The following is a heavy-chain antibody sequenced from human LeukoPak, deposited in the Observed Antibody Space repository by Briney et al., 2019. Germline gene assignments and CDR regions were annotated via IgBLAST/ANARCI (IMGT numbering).Heavy chain of an antibody. CDR3: AKGSMGTFDN. V-gene: IGHV3-9*01. CDR1: GFTFDDYA. CDR2: ISWNSGSI. J-gene: IGHJ4*02. D-gene: IGHD2/OR15-2a*01. Sequence: GGSLRLSCAASGFTFDDYAMHWVRQAPGKGLEWVSGISWNSGSIGYADSVKGRFTISRDNSKKILYLQMNSLRADDTAVYYCAKGSMGTFDNWGQGTPVTVSS.